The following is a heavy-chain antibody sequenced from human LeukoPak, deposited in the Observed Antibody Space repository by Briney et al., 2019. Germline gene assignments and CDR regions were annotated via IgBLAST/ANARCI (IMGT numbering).Heavy chain of an antibody. J-gene: IGHJ4*02. CDR1: GFTFSSYT. D-gene: IGHD2-2*01. Sequence: GGSLRLSCAASGFTFSSYTMNWVRQAPGKGLEWVSSITSSSTYIYYADSVKGRFTISRDNAQNSLYLQMSSLRAEDTAVYYCAKAVVIVPTATPFDYWGQGTLVTVSS. V-gene: IGHV3-21*01. CDR2: ITSSSTYI. CDR3: AKAVVIVPTATPFDY.